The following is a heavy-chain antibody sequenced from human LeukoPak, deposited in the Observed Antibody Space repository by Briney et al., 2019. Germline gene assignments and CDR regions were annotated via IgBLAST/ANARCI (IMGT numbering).Heavy chain of an antibody. CDR2: IYNSGST. CDR1: GASVTSYY. D-gene: IGHD2-21*02. V-gene: IGHV4-59*08. J-gene: IGHJ4*02. Sequence: PSETLSLTCTVSGASVTSYYWSWIRQPPGKGLEWVGYIYNSGSTDYNPSLNSRVTISVDTSKNQLSLRLRSVTAADTAVYYCARQGYCGGDCFSDFWGQGSLVTVSS. CDR3: ARQGYCGGDCFSDF.